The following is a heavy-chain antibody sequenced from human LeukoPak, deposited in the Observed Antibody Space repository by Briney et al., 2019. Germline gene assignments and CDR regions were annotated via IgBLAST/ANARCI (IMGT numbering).Heavy chain of an antibody. CDR3: ARWAYGDVHYYYYYMDV. CDR1: GFTFSSYG. Sequence: GGSLRLSCAASGFTFSSYGMHWVRQAPGKGLEWVAFIRYDGSNKYYADSVKGRFSIFRDNSKNTLYLQMNSLRAEDTAVYYCARWAYGDVHYYYYYMDVWGKGTTVTVSS. J-gene: IGHJ6*03. V-gene: IGHV3-30*02. CDR2: IRYDGSNK. D-gene: IGHD4-17*01.